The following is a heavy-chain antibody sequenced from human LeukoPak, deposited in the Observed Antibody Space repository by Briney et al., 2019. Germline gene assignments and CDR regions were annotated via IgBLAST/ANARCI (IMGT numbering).Heavy chain of an antibody. V-gene: IGHV1-58*02. CDR2: IVGDSTDT. CDR1: GFTFTSSS. CDR3: AADPDTTMAFDC. D-gene: IGHD5-18*01. Sequence: SVKVSCKASGFTFTSSSIQWIRQALGQRLEWIGWIVGDSTDTYYAQRFQERVTIARDMSTSTAYLELSSLRSEDTAVYYCAADPDTTMAFDCWGQGTLVTVSS. J-gene: IGHJ4*02.